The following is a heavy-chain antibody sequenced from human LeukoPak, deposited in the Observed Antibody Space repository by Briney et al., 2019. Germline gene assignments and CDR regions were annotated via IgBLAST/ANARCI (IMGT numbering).Heavy chain of an antibody. CDR3: ARDSIYDSSGYYGY. V-gene: IGHV3-7*01. CDR1: GFTFSSYW. J-gene: IGHJ4*02. Sequence: GGSLRLSCAASGFTFSSYWMSWVRQAPGKGLEGVANIKQDGSEKYYVDSVKGRFTISRDNAKNSLYLQMNSLRAEDTAVYYCARDSIYDSSGYYGYWGQGTLVTVSS. D-gene: IGHD3-22*01. CDR2: IKQDGSEK.